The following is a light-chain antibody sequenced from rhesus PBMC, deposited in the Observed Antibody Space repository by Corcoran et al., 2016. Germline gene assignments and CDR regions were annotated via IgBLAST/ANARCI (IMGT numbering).Light chain of an antibody. CDR1: QGINKE. J-gene: IGKJ1*01. V-gene: IGKV1-94*01. Sequence: DIQMTQSPSSLSASVGDRVTVTCRASQGINKELSWYQQKPGKAPSLLFFATSSSPTGVASRFSGSGSGTDYTLTISRLQPEDVATYYCRQDYDTPWTFGRGTKVEIK. CDR2: ATS. CDR3: RQDYDTPWT.